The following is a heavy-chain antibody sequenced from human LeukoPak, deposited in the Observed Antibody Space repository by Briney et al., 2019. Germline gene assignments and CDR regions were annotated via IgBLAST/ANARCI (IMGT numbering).Heavy chain of an antibody. CDR1: GGTFSSYA. V-gene: IGHV1-69*13. CDR2: IIPIFGTA. CDR3: AGTSHWITMVRGFRQRWFDP. J-gene: IGHJ5*02. Sequence: SVKVSCKASGGTFSSYAISWVRQAPGQGLEWMGEIIPIFGTANYAQKFQGRVTITADESTSTAYMELSSLRSEDTAVYYCAGTSHWITMVRGFRQRWFDPWGQGTLVTVSS. D-gene: IGHD3-10*01.